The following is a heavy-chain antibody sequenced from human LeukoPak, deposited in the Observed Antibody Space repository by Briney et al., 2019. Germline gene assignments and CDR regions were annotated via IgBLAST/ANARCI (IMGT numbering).Heavy chain of an antibody. J-gene: IGHJ4*02. D-gene: IGHD1-7*01. CDR2: ISGSGGST. Sequence: GGSLRLSCAASGFTFSSYAMSWVRQAPGKGLEWVSAISGSGGSTYYADSVKGRFTVSRDNSKNTLYLQMSSLRAEDTAVYYCAKDERNWNYNLASQTYDWGQGTLVTVSS. CDR3: AKDERNWNYNLASQTYD. V-gene: IGHV3-23*01. CDR1: GFTFSSYA.